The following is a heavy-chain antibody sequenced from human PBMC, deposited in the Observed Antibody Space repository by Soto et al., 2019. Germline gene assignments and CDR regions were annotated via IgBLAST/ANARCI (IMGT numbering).Heavy chain of an antibody. D-gene: IGHD3-9*01. CDR2: IYTSGST. V-gene: IGHV4-4*07. J-gene: IGHJ3*02. Sequence: QVQLQESGPGLVKPSETLSLTCTVSGGSISSYYWSWIRQPAGKGLEWIGRIYTSGSTNYNPSLKSRVTMSVDTSKNQFSLKLSSVTAADTAVYYCAKEMSKLRYFDWLSDLDAFDIWGQGTMVTVSS. CDR3: AKEMSKLRYFDWLSDLDAFDI. CDR1: GGSISSYY.